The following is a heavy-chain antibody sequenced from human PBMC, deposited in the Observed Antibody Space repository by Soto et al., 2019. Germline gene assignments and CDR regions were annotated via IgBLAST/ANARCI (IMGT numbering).Heavy chain of an antibody. CDR2: IYHSGST. Sequence: SETLSLTCAVSSGSISSSNWWSWVRQPPGKGLEWIGEIYHSGSTNYNPSLKSRVTISVDKSKNQFSLKLSSVTAADTAVYYCTSKEAAAGSFDYWGQGTLVTVSS. CDR3: TSKEAAAGSFDY. CDR1: SGSISSSNW. J-gene: IGHJ4*02. D-gene: IGHD6-13*01. V-gene: IGHV4-4*02.